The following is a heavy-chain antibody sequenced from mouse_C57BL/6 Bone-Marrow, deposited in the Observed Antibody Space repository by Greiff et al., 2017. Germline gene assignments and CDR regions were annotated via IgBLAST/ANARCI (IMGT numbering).Heavy chain of an antibody. Sequence: QVHVKQSGAELVKPGASVKVSCKASGYTFTSYWMHWVKQRPGQGLEWIGRIHPSDSDTNYNQKFKGKATLTVDKSSSTAYMQLSSLTSEDSAVYYCAIRIRCYYAMDYWGQGTSVTVSS. CDR1: GYTFTSYW. D-gene: IGHD1-1*01. CDR2: IHPSDSDT. CDR3: AIRIRCYYAMDY. J-gene: IGHJ4*01. V-gene: IGHV1-74*01.